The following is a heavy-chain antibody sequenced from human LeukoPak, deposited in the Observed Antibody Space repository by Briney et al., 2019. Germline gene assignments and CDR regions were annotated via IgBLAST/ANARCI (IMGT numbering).Heavy chain of an antibody. D-gene: IGHD3-10*01. CDR3: AKEYDSGGYGAYFDY. Sequence: GGSLRLSCTASKFTFSNYGMQWVRQAPGKGLEWVAVKSFDGRTKYYADSVKGRFTLSRDNSRNTLDLQMNSLGPEDTAVYYCAKEYDSGGYGAYFDYWGRGTLVIVSS. J-gene: IGHJ4*02. V-gene: IGHV3-30*18. CDR1: KFTFSNYG. CDR2: KSFDGRTK.